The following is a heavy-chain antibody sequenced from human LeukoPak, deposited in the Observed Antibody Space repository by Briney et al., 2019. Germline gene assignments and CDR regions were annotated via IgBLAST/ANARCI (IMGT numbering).Heavy chain of an antibody. J-gene: IGHJ5*02. CDR3: ARGDWWATTIVDL. CDR1: GFTFNIYE. V-gene: IGHV3-48*03. Sequence: GRSLRLSCAASGFTFNIYEFNWVRQAPGKGLEWVSYISTSDSTIYYADSVKGRFTISRDYAKNSLYLQMNSLRLEDTAIYYCARGDWWATTIVDLWGQGTLVTVSS. CDR2: ISTSDSTI. D-gene: IGHD1-26*01.